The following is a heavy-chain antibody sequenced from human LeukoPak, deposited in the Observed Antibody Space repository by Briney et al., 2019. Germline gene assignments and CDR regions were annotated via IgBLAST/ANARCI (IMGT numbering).Heavy chain of an antibody. D-gene: IGHD2-2*01. Sequence: GGSLRLSCAASGFTFTSYTMNWVRQAPGKGLESGSVITSSCASTYYADSVNSRFTISRDNSKKTLYLQMNSLRAEDTAVYYCARDSRYIVVVPSAIPTNYYLDYWGQGTLVTVCS. CDR2: ITSSCAST. J-gene: IGHJ4*02. CDR1: GFTFTSYT. CDR3: ARDSRYIVVVPSAIPTNYYLDY. V-gene: IGHV3-23*01.